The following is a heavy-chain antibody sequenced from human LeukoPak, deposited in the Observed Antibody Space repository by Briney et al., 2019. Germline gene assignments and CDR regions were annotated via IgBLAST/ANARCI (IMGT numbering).Heavy chain of an antibody. V-gene: IGHV3-53*05. CDR1: GLTVSTDY. J-gene: IGHJ4*02. Sequence: GGSLRLSCAASGLTVSTDYMSWVRQAPGKGLEWVSVIFPSHSTYYADSVKGRFTISRDNSKNAVYLQINSLRPEDTAVYYCATKAGSGGGYFDYWGQGTLVTVSS. CDR2: IFPSHST. D-gene: IGHD3-10*01. CDR3: ATKAGSGGGYFDY.